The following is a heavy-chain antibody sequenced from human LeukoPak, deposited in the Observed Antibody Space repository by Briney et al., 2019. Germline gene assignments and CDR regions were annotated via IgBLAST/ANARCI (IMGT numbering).Heavy chain of an antibody. CDR1: GFTFSSYA. V-gene: IGHV3-30*04. D-gene: IGHD6-19*01. Sequence: GGSLRLSCAASGFTFSSYAMHWVRQAPGKGLEWVAVISCDGSNKYYADSVKGRFTISRDNSKNTLYLQMNSLRAEDTAVYYCARDRSATGWLVLRYYYYYYGMDVWGKGTTVTVSS. CDR3: ARDRSATGWLVLRYYYYYYGMDV. CDR2: ISCDGSNK. J-gene: IGHJ6*04.